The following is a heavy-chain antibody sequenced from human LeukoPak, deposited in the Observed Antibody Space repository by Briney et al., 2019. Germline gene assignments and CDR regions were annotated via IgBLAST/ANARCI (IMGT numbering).Heavy chain of an antibody. CDR3: VRDGGLEWYDP. CDR2: IYQSGST. D-gene: IGHD3-16*01. Sequence: SETLSLTCTVSGGSISNYYWSWIRQPPGKGLEWIGYIYQSGSTDYNPSLKSRVTISVDTSKNQFSLKLSSVTAADTAVYYCVRDGGLEWYDPWGQGTRVTVSS. CDR1: GGSISNYY. V-gene: IGHV4-59*01. J-gene: IGHJ5*02.